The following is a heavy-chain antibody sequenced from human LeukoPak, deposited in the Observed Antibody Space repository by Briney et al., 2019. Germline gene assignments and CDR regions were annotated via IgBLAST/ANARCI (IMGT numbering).Heavy chain of an antibody. CDR3: ARPSVNGITIFGVVSDAFDI. CDR1: GGSISSSRYS. J-gene: IGHJ3*02. CDR2: IYYSGST. V-gene: IGHV4-39*01. D-gene: IGHD3-3*01. Sequence: PSETLSLTCTVSGGSISSSRYSWGWIRQPPGKGLEWIGSIYYSGSTYYNPSLKSRVTISVDTSKNQFSLKLSSVTAADTAVYYCARPSVNGITIFGVVSDAFDIWGQGTMVTVSS.